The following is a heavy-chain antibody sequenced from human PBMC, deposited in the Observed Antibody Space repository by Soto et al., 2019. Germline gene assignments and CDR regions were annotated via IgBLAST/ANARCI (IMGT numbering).Heavy chain of an antibody. V-gene: IGHV1-69*06. D-gene: IGHD6-13*01. J-gene: IGHJ4*02. CDR2: IIPILGTA. CDR3: ARDGSSSWYRRFDY. CDR1: GGPFSSYA. Sequence: QVQLVQSGAEVKKPGSSGTVSCKASGGPFSSYAISWVRQAPGQGLEWMGGIIPILGTANYAQKFQGRVTITADKSTSTAYMELRSLRSEDTAVYYCARDGSSSWYRRFDYWGQGTLVTVSS.